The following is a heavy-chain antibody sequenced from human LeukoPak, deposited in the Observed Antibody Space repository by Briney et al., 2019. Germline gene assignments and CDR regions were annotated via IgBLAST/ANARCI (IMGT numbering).Heavy chain of an antibody. Sequence: GGSLRLSCAASGFTFGSYSMTWVRQAPGKGLEWVSSISSSSSYIYYADSVKGRFTISRDNAKNSLYLQMNSLRAEDTAVYYCARVVEGGDIVVVPEWFDPWGQGTLVTVSS. V-gene: IGHV3-21*01. CDR3: ARVVEGGDIVVVPEWFDP. CDR2: ISSSSSYI. CDR1: GFTFGSYS. J-gene: IGHJ5*02. D-gene: IGHD2-2*01.